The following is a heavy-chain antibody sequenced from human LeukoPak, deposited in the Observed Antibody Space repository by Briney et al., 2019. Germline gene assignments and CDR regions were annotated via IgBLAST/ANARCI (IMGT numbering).Heavy chain of an antibody. V-gene: IGHV1-69*04. CDR3: ARDRWSSSSFGY. CDR1: GGTFSNYA. CDR2: IIPILGIA. D-gene: IGHD6-6*01. J-gene: IGHJ4*02. Sequence: ASVKVSCKASGGTFSNYAISWVRQAPGQGLEWMGRIIPILGIANYAQKFQGRVTITADKSTSTAYMELSSLRSEDTAVYYCARDRWSSSSFGYWGQGTLVTVSS.